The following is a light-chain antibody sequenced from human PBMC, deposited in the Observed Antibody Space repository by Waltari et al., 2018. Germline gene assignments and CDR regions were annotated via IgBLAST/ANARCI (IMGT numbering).Light chain of an antibody. J-gene: IGKJ4*01. CDR2: GAS. V-gene: IGKV3D-15*01. Sequence: EIVMTQSPATLSVSPGERATLSCRASQSVSSTLAWYQQKPGHPPRLRIYGASTRATATPARFSGSGSGTEFTLAISSLQSEDFAVYYCQQYYEWPLTFGGGTKVEIK. CDR3: QQYYEWPLT. CDR1: QSVSST.